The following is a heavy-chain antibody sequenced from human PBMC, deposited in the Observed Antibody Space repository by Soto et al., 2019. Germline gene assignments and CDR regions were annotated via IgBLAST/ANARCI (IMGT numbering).Heavy chain of an antibody. CDR1: GFTFDDYA. Sequence: EVQLVESGGGLVQPGRSLRLSCAASGFTFDDYAMHWVRRVPGKGLEWVSSISWNSNIIGYADSVKGRFTISRDNAKNSLYVQMNSRRTEDTALYYCAKGGPDGFCSGGRCYFDYWGQGTLVTVSS. J-gene: IGHJ4*02. CDR3: AKGGPDGFCSGGRCYFDY. V-gene: IGHV3-9*01. D-gene: IGHD2-15*01. CDR2: ISWNSNII.